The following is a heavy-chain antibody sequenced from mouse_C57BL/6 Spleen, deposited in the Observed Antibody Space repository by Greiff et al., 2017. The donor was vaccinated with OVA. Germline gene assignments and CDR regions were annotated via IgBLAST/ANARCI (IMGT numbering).Heavy chain of an antibody. V-gene: IGHV1-74*01. CDR3: AIPDGSDASGLAY. CDR2: IHPSDSDT. D-gene: IGHD3-2*02. CDR1: GYTFTSYW. J-gene: IGHJ3*01. Sequence: VQLQQPGAELVKPGASVKVSCKASGYTFTSYWMHWVKQRPGQGLEWIGRIHPSDSDTNYNQKFKGKATLTVDKSSSTAYMQLSSLTSEDSAVYYCAIPDGSDASGLAYWGQGTLVTVAA.